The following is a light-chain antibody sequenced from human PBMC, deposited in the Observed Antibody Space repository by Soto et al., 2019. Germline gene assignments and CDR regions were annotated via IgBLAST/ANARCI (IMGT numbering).Light chain of an antibody. CDR1: RSLIYTDGNTY. J-gene: IGKJ2*01. CDR2: KVS. Sequence: DVVMTQSPLSLPVTLGQPASISCRASRSLIYTDGNTYLNWFHQRPGQSPRRLFAKVSNRDSGVPDRFSVSGSGSDFTLKISRVEAEDVGLYYCMQGTHWPYTFGQGTKLEIK. CDR3: MQGTHWPYT. V-gene: IGKV2-30*01.